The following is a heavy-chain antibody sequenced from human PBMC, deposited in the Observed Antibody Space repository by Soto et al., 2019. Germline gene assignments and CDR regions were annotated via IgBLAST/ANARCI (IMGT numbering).Heavy chain of an antibody. CDR2: INSDGSST. V-gene: IGHV3-74*01. D-gene: IGHD4-17*01. CDR3: ARSSRTVTTSDYYYYMDV. Sequence: GGSLRLSCAASGSTFSSYWMHWVRQAPGKGLVWVSRINSDGSSTSYADSVKGRFTISRDNAKNTLYLQMNSLRAEDTAVYYCARSSRTVTTSDYYYYMDVWGKGTTVTVSS. J-gene: IGHJ6*03. CDR1: GSTFSSYW.